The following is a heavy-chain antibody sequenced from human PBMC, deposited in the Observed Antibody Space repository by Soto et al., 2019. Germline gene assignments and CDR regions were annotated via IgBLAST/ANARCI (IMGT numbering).Heavy chain of an antibody. CDR3: AKALYYYDSSPLDH. D-gene: IGHD3-22*01. CDR1: GFTFSDHY. CDR2: TRNKANSYTT. V-gene: IGHV3-72*01. Sequence: TGGSLRLSCAASGFTFSDHYMDWVRQAPGKGLEWVGRTRNKANSYTTEYAASVKGRFTISRDDSKNSLYLQMNSLKTEDTAFYFCAKALYYYDSSPLDHWGQGTLVTVSS. J-gene: IGHJ4*02.